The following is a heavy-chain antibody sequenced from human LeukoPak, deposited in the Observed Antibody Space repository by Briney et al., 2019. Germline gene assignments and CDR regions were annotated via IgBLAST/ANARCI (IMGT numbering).Heavy chain of an antibody. V-gene: IGHV4-59*01. CDR1: GDSISSFY. J-gene: IGHJ4*02. D-gene: IGHD6-19*01. CDR3: ARVRRGSGWYVKATSFDY. CDR2: IYYSGST. Sequence: PSETLSLTCTVSGDSISSFYWSWIWQPPGKGLEWIGYIYYSGSTNYNPSLKSRVTISVDTSENQFSLKLSSVTAADTAVYYCARVRRGSGWYVKATSFDYWGQGTLVTVSS.